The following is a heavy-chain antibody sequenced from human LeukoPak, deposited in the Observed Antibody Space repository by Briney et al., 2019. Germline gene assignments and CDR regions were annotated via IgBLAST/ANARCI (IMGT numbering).Heavy chain of an antibody. D-gene: IGHD2-2*01. CDR2: MNPNNGHT. CDR3: ARTPGYCSSTSCATYYMDV. J-gene: IGHJ6*03. V-gene: IGHV1-8*02. Sequence: ASVKVSCKASGGTFSSYAISWVRQAPGQGLEWMGWMNPNNGHTGYAQKFQGRVTMTRDTSISTAYMELSSLRSEDTAVYYCARTPGYCSSTSCATYYMDVWGKGTTVTVSS. CDR1: GGTFSSYA.